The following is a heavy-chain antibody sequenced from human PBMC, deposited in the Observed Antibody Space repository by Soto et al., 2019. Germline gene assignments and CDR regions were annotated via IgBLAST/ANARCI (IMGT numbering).Heavy chain of an antibody. J-gene: IGHJ4*02. CDR1: GFTFSNYV. Sequence: EVQLLESGGGLVQPGGSLRLSCAASGFTFSNYVLSWVRQAPGKGLEWVSAISGTGGSTYYADSVKGRFTISRDNSKNTLYVQMNSLRGEDTGVYYRAKEGNRVRGPRLRGQGTLVTVSS. CDR3: AKEGNRVRGPRL. V-gene: IGHV3-23*01. D-gene: IGHD3-10*01. CDR2: ISGTGGST.